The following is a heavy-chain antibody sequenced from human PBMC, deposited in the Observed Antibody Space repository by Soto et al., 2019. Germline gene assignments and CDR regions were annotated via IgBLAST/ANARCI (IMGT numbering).Heavy chain of an antibody. Sequence: SETLSLTCPVSGYSISIGNYWGWIRQPPGKRLEWIGSIYQSGSTYYNPSLRSRVTISVDTSKNQFSLKLSSVTAADTAVYYCARVLGAPLYYFDYWGQGILVTVSS. D-gene: IGHD1-26*01. J-gene: IGHJ4*02. V-gene: IGHV4-38-2*02. CDR2: IYQSGST. CDR3: ARVLGAPLYYFDY. CDR1: GYSISIGNY.